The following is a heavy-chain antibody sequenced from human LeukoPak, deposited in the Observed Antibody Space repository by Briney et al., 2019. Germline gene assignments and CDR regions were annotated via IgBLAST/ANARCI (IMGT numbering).Heavy chain of an antibody. CDR1: GDSISSANCY. Sequence: SETLSLTCTVSGDSISSANCYWASIRQPPGKGLEWIGTIYYSASNYYHPSLKSRVTISVDTNTHQLTLKRSSVTPTDTALDYCARLNYYGSGSYRYYFDYWGQGTLVNVSS. CDR2: IYYSASN. CDR3: ARLNYYGSGSYRYYFDY. V-gene: IGHV4-39*01. D-gene: IGHD3-10*01. J-gene: IGHJ4*02.